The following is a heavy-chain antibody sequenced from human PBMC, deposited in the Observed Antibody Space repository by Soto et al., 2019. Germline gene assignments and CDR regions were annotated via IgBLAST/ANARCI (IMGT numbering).Heavy chain of an antibody. Sequence: QVQLVESGGGVVQPGRSLRLSCAASGFTFSSYGMHWVRQAPGKGLEWVAVISYDGSNKYYADSVKGRFTISRDNSKNTLYLQMNSLRAVDTAVYSCAKLRYSDYYYGMDVWGQGTTVTVSS. J-gene: IGHJ6*02. CDR3: AKLRYSDYYYGMDV. V-gene: IGHV3-30*18. CDR2: ISYDGSNK. D-gene: IGHD3-10*01. CDR1: GFTFSSYG.